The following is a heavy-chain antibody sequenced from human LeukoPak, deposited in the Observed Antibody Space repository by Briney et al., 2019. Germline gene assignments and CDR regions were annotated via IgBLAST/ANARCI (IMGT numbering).Heavy chain of an antibody. CDR1: GFTFSSYW. J-gene: IGHJ4*02. D-gene: IGHD3-22*01. V-gene: IGHV3-74*01. Sequence: PGGSLRLSCAASGFTFSSYWMHWVRQAPGKGLVWVSRINSDGSSTSYADSVKGRFTISRDNAKNTLYLQMNSLRAEDTAVYYCAREEQGYYYDSSGLYWGQGTLVTVSS. CDR2: INSDGSST. CDR3: AREEQGYYYDSSGLY.